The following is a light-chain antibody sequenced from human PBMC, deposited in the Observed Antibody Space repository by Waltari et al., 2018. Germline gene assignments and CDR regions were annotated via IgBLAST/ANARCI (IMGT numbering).Light chain of an antibody. J-gene: IGKJ1*01. CDR3: QHYESLPVT. CDR2: HAS. CDR1: QLISNY. V-gene: IGKV3-20*01. Sequence: EIVLTQSRGTLSLSPGERATLSCRASQLISNYLAWYQQKPGQAPRLLTKHASSKAAGIPDRFSGSGSGTDFSLSISRLEPEDFAVYYCQHYESLPVTFGQGTKVEIK.